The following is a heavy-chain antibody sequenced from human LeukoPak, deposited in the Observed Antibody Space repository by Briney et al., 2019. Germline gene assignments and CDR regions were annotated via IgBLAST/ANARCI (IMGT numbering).Heavy chain of an antibody. CDR2: ISGTGGAT. CDR1: GFSFGNYG. V-gene: IGHV3-23*01. D-gene: IGHD2/OR15-2a*01. J-gene: IGHJ5*01. CDR3: VKDPRDKYGTNWFVS. Sequence: PGGSLRLSCVASGFSFGNYGMSWVRQAPGKGLQWVSQISGTGGATWYARSARDRFTISRDNSKKTMYLQMSGLRVEDTAMSYCVKDPRDKYGTNWFVSWGQGTLLIVSS.